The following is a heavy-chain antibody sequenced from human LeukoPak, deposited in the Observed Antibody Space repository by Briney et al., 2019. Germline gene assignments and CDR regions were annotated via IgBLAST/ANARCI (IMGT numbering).Heavy chain of an antibody. CDR1: GGSISSYY. Sequence: SETLSLTCTVSGGSISSYYWSWIRQPPGKGLEWIGYIYYSGSTNYNPSLKSRVTISVDTSKNQFSLKLSSVTAADTAVYYCARQPSSSGSPIDYWGQGTLVTVSS. CDR2: IYYSGST. V-gene: IGHV4-59*08. J-gene: IGHJ4*02. CDR3: ARQPSSSGSPIDY. D-gene: IGHD1-26*01.